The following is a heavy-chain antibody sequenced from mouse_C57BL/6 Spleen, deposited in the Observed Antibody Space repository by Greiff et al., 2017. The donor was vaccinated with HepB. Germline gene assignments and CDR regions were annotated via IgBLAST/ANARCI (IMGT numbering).Heavy chain of an antibody. CDR3: ARKGWGYSPFDY. CDR2: ISGGGGNT. V-gene: IGHV5-9*01. Sequence: EVKLVESGGGLVKPGGSLKLSCAASGFTFSSYTMSWVRQTPEKRLEWVATISGGGGNTYYPDSVKGRFTISRDNAKNTLYLQMSSLRSEDTALYYCARKGWGYSPFDYWGQGTTRTVSS. D-gene: IGHD2-3*01. J-gene: IGHJ2*01. CDR1: GFTFSSYT.